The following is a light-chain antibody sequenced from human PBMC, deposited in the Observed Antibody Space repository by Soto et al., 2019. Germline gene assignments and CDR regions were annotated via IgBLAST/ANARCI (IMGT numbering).Light chain of an antibody. V-gene: IGLV2-8*01. J-gene: IGLJ1*01. CDR3: SLYTSSTFYV. Sequence: QSVLTQPPSASGSPGQAVTISCTGTSRDIGGYDFVSWYQVRPGEAPQLIIYNVNGRPLGVPRRFSGSKSGNTASLTVSGLQAVDEADYYCSLYTSSTFYVFGTGTKVTVL. CDR1: SRDIGGYDF. CDR2: NVN.